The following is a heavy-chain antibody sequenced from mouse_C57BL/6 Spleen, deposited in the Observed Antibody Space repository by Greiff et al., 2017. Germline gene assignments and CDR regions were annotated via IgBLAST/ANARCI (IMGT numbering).Heavy chain of an antibody. CDR1: GYTFTSYW. V-gene: IGHV1-69*01. J-gene: IGHJ2*01. CDR2: IDPSDSYT. CDR3: ARVDYGSSGDYFDY. D-gene: IGHD1-1*01. Sequence: QVQLQQPGAELVMPGASVKLSCKASGYTFTSYWMHWVKQRPGQGLEWIGEIDPSDSYTNYNQKFKGKSTLTVDKSSSTAYMQLSSLTSEDSAVYYCARVDYGSSGDYFDYWGQGTTLTVSS.